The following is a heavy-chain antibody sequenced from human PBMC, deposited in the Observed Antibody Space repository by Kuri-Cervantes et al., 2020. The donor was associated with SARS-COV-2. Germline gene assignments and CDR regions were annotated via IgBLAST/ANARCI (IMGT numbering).Heavy chain of an antibody. CDR3: ARTYYHDRSGYFDYYFDY. CDR2: IGSSISTT. CDR1: GFTFSDYS. J-gene: IGHJ4*02. D-gene: IGHD3-22*01. V-gene: IGHV3-48*01. Sequence: GESLKISCAASGFTFSDYSMNWVRQAPGKGLEWVSYIGSSISTTYYADSVKGRFTISRDNAKNSLYLQMNSLRAEDTAVYYCARTYYHDRSGYFDYYFDYWGQGTLVTVSS.